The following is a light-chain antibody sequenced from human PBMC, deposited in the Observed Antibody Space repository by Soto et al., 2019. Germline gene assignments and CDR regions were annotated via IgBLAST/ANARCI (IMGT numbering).Light chain of an antibody. J-gene: IGKJ1*01. CDR1: QSMDSW. CDR3: QQYSDYSPWT. V-gene: IGKV1-5*01. Sequence: DIQMTQSPSTLSASVGDRVTITCRASQSMDSWLAWYQLKPGKAPRLLIYDASTLESGVPSGFSGSGSGTEFTLTISSLQPDDFATYYCQQYSDYSPWTFGQGTKVQIK. CDR2: DAS.